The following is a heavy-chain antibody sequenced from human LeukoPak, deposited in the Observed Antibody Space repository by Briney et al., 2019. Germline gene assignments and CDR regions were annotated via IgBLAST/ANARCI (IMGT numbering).Heavy chain of an antibody. CDR3: ARSPAAYVQLWSFDY. V-gene: IGHV3-11*04. CDR1: GFTFSDYS. D-gene: IGHD5-18*01. J-gene: IGHJ4*02. Sequence: GGSLRLSCAASGFTFSDYSMSWVRQAPGKGLEWVSYISSSGSTIYYADSVKGRFTISRDNAKNSLYLRMNSLRAEDTAVYYCARSPAAYVQLWSFDYWGQGTLVTVSS. CDR2: ISSSGSTI.